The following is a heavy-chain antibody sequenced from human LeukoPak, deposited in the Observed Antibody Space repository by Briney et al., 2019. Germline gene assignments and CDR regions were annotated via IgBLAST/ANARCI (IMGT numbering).Heavy chain of an antibody. CDR3: AKELRPNDY. Sequence: GGSLRLSCAASGLTLSSCAMSWVRQAPGKGLEWVSSISISGDTYYADSVKGRFTLSRDNSMDTLYLQMDSLRVEDTAVYYCAKELRPNDYWGQGTLVTVSS. D-gene: IGHD2-15*01. CDR1: GLTLSSCA. CDR2: ISISGDT. V-gene: IGHV3-23*01. J-gene: IGHJ4*03.